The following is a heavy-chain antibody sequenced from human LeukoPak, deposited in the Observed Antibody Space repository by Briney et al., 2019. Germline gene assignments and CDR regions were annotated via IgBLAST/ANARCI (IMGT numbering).Heavy chain of an antibody. CDR1: GFTFSSYS. Sequence: GGSLRLSCAASGFTFSSYSMNWVRQAPGKGLEWVSGISWNSGSIGYADSVKGRFTISRDNAKNSLYLQMNSLRAEDTALYYCAKDISSSGRYYFDYWGQGTLVTVSS. D-gene: IGHD3-22*01. CDR2: ISWNSGSI. CDR3: AKDISSSGRYYFDY. J-gene: IGHJ4*02. V-gene: IGHV3-9*01.